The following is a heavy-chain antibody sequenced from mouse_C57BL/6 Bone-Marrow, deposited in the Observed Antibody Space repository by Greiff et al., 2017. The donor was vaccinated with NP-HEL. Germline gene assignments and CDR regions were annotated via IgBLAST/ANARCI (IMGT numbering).Heavy chain of an antibody. CDR1: GYAFSSSW. CDR2: IYPGDGDT. V-gene: IGHV1-82*01. J-gene: IGHJ4*01. CDR3: AKDGYYSYYAMDY. Sequence: VQLQESGPELVKPGASVKISCKASGYAFSSSWMNWVKQRPGKGLEWIGRIYPGDGDTNYNGKFKGKATLTADKSSSTAYMQLSSLTSEDSAVYFCAKDGYYSYYAMDYWGQGTSVTVSS. D-gene: IGHD2-3*01.